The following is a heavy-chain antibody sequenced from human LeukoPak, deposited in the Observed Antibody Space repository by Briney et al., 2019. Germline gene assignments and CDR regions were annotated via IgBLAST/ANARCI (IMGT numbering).Heavy chain of an antibody. CDR3: ARPLRSITFSPHSPDDAFDI. CDR2: IYPGDSDT. J-gene: IGHJ3*02. CDR1: GYSFTSYW. D-gene: IGHD3-16*01. Sequence: GESLKISCKGSGYSFTSYWIGWVRQMPGKGLEWMGIIYPGDSDTRYSPSFQGQVTISADKSISTAYLQWSSLKASDTAMYYCARPLRSITFSPHSPDDAFDIWSQGTMVTVSS. V-gene: IGHV5-51*01.